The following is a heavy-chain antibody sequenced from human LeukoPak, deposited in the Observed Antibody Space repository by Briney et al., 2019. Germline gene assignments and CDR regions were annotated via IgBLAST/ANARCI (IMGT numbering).Heavy chain of an antibody. CDR3: ATDHRYAFDY. CDR2: IRTTAGGAKYP. CDR1: GFSFTDHP. V-gene: IGHV3-48*02. D-gene: IGHD3-9*01. Sequence: QPGGSLRLSCATSGFSFTDHPMDWVRQAPGKGLEWISNIRTTAGGAKYPYYADSAKGRLTIPRDDGTETGYQHIDSLRHDDTGMYYCATDHRYAFDYWGQGILVTVSS. J-gene: IGHJ4*02.